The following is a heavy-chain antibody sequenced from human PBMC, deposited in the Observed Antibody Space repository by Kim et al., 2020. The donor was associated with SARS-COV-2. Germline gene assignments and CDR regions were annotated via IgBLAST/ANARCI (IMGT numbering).Heavy chain of an antibody. CDR3: ARRFQSGSYYYFDY. Sequence: YADSVQGRFTISRDNAKNTLYLQMNSLRAEDTAVYYCARRFQSGSYYYFDYWGQGTLVTVSS. V-gene: IGHV3-74*01. J-gene: IGHJ4*02. D-gene: IGHD1-26*01.